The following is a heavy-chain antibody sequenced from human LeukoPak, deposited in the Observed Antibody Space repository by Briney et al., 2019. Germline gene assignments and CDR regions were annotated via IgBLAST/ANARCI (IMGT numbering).Heavy chain of an antibody. J-gene: IGHJ6*03. D-gene: IGHD4-11*01. CDR3: ARVGGTVTRHYYYYMDV. CDR2: SGSGGNT. V-gene: IGHV3-23*01. Sequence: SGSGGNTHYTDPVKGRFTISRDNSKNTLYLQMNSLRAEDTAVYYCARVGGTVTRHYYYYMDVWGKGTTVTVSS.